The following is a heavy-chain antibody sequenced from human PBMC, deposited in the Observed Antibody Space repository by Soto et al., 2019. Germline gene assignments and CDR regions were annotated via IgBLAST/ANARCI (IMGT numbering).Heavy chain of an antibody. CDR1: GGSISSYY. J-gene: IGHJ3*02. CDR2: IYYSGST. CDR3: ARDLGYCSGGSCHHDAFDT. V-gene: IGHV4-59*01. Sequence: PSETLSLTCTVSGGSISSYYWSWIRQPPGKGLEWIGYIYYSGSTNYNPSLKSRVTISVDTSKNQFSLKLSSVTAADTAVYYCARDLGYCSGGSCHHDAFDTWGQGTMVTVSS. D-gene: IGHD2-15*01.